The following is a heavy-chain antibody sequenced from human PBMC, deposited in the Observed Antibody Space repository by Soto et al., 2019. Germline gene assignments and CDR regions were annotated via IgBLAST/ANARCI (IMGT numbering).Heavy chain of an antibody. D-gene: IGHD3-3*01. Sequence: EVQLLESGGGLEQPGGSLRLSCAASGFTISDHAMTWVRQAPGKGLEWVSTIIGSGITTNYADSVKGRFTISRDNSENTLYMQMSSLRAEDAAVYYCGRGGTIFGVVRRPIDYWGQGTLVTVSS. J-gene: IGHJ4*02. CDR1: GFTISDHA. CDR2: IIGSGITT. CDR3: GRGGTIFGVVRRPIDY. V-gene: IGHV3-23*01.